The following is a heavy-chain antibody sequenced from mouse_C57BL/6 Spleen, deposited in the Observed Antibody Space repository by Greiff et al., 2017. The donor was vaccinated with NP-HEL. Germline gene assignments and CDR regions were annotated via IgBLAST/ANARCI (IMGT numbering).Heavy chain of an antibody. CDR1: GYTFTNYW. D-gene: IGHD3-2*01. V-gene: IGHV1-63*01. J-gene: IGHJ4*01. CDR2: IYPGGGYT. CDR3: ARGADSSGYYAMDY. Sequence: QVQLQQSGAELVRPGTSVKMSCKASGYTFTNYWIGWAKQRPGHGLEWIGDIYPGGGYTNYNEKFKGKATLTADKSSSTAYMQFSSLTSEDSAIYYCARGADSSGYYAMDYWGQGTSVTVSS.